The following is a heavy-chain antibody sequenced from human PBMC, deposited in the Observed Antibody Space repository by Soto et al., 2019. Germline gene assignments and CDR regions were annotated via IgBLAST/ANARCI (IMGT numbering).Heavy chain of an antibody. CDR1: GFVFKNYE. J-gene: IGHJ6*02. Sequence: GSLRLSCVASGFVFKNYEMNWVRQAPGKGLEWISYISNSGNTIYVADSMRGRFTISRDNAKNSLFLQMNSLRADDTAVYYCARNIDNRDYYYGLDVWGQGTTVTVSS. V-gene: IGHV3-48*03. D-gene: IGHD5-12*01. CDR3: ARNIDNRDYYYGLDV. CDR2: ISNSGNTI.